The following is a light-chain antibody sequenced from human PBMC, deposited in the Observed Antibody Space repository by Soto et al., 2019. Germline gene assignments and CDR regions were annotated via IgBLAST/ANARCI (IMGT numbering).Light chain of an antibody. Sequence: DIVMTQSPDSLAVSLGERATINCQSSQSVLYSSNNKNYLAWYQQKPGQPPKLLIYWASTRESGVPDRFSGSGSATDFTLTISSLQAEDVAVYYCQQYYSTLWTFGQGTKVDIK. J-gene: IGKJ1*01. CDR3: QQYYSTLWT. V-gene: IGKV4-1*01. CDR1: QSVLYSSNNKNY. CDR2: WAS.